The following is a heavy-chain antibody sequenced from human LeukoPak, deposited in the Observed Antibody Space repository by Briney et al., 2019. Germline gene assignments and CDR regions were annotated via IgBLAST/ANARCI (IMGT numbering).Heavy chain of an antibody. CDR2: ISGSGGST. Sequence: GGSLRLSCAASGFTFSSYAMSWVRRAPGKGLEWVSAISGSGGSTYYADSVKGRFTISRDNSKNTLYLQMNSLRAEDTAVYYSARYGDPYYYYYGMDVWGQGTTVTVSS. D-gene: IGHD4-17*01. V-gene: IGHV3-23*01. CDR3: ARYGDPYYYYYGMDV. CDR1: GFTFSSYA. J-gene: IGHJ6*02.